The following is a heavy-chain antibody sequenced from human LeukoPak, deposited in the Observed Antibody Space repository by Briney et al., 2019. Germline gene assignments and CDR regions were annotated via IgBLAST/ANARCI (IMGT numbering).Heavy chain of an antibody. CDR2: FDAEDGKT. CDR3: ARGYLVTAGLMDV. J-gene: IGHJ6*02. CDR1: GYTLTEVS. D-gene: IGHD6-13*01. Sequence: GASVTVSCKVSGYTLTEVSMFWVRHAPGKGLEWMGSFDAEDGKTVYAQKFQGRVTMTEDTSTDTAYMELSSLRSEDTAVYYCARGYLVTAGLMDVWGQGTTVTVSS. V-gene: IGHV1-24*01.